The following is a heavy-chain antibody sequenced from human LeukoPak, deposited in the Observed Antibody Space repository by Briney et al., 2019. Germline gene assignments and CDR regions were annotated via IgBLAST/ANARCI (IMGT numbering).Heavy chain of an antibody. J-gene: IGHJ6*03. Sequence: AGGSLRLSCAASGFTFSNAWMSWVRQAPGMGLEWVANIKQDGSEKYYVDSVKGRFTISRDIAKNSLYLQMNSLRAEDTAVYYCARDRPQQWLVRGQRGYYYYMDVWGKGTTVTISS. CDR3: ARDRPQQWLVRGQRGYYYYMDV. V-gene: IGHV3-7*01. CDR2: IKQDGSEK. CDR1: GFTFSNAW. D-gene: IGHD6-19*01.